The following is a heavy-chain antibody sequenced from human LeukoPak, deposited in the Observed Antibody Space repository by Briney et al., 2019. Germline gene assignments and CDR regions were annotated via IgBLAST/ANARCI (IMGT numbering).Heavy chain of an antibody. CDR1: GYTFTSYY. CDR2: INPSGGST. J-gene: IGHJ4*02. D-gene: IGHD3-9*01. V-gene: IGHV1-46*01. CDR3: ASGEPKYYDILTGYYPFDY. Sequence: ASVKVSCKASGYTFTSYYMHGVRQAPGQGLEWMGIINPSGGSTSYAQKFQGRVTMTRDTSTSTVYMELSSLRSEDTAVYYCASGEPKYYDILTGYYPFDYWGQGTLVTVSS.